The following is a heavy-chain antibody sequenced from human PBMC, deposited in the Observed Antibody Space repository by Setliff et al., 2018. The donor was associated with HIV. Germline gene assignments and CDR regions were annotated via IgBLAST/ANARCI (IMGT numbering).Heavy chain of an antibody. J-gene: IGHJ4*01. D-gene: IGHD3-10*01. V-gene: IGHV1-18*04. Sequence: ASVKVSCKAYGYSLANYAISWVRQVPGHGLEWMGWMSGNNGNTKSAPKVQGRLTLATDISTGKAYMELMSLTSDDTAVYYCARNGFYYGPGGFHNGGLDYWGHGTPVTVSS. CDR2: MSGNNGNT. CDR1: GYSLANYA. CDR3: ARNGFYYGPGGFHNGGLDY.